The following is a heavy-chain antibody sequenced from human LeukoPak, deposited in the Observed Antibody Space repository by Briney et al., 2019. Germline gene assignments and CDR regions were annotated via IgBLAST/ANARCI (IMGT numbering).Heavy chain of an antibody. CDR2: IRYDGSNK. D-gene: IGHD4-23*01. J-gene: IGHJ4*02. CDR3: ARDYGGSSPFDY. V-gene: IGHV3-30*02. CDR1: GFTFSSYG. Sequence: PGGSLRLSCGASGFTFSSYGMHWVRQAPGKGLEWVAFIRYDGSNKYYADSVKGRFTISRDNAKNSLYLQMNSLRAEDTAVYYCARDYGGSSPFDYWGQGTLVTVSS.